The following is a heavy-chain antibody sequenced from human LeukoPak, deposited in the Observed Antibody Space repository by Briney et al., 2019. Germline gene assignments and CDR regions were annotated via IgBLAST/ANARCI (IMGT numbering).Heavy chain of an antibody. D-gene: IGHD1-1*01. J-gene: IGHJ4*02. V-gene: IGHV1-18*01. Sequence: ASVKVSCKASGYTFTSYGISWVRQAPGQGLEWMGWISAYNGNTNYAQKLQGRVTMTTDTSTSTAYMELRSLRSDDTAVYYCARDREPGTTGTTPFDYWGQGTLVTVSS. CDR2: ISAYNGNT. CDR3: ARDREPGTTGTTPFDY. CDR1: GYTFTSYG.